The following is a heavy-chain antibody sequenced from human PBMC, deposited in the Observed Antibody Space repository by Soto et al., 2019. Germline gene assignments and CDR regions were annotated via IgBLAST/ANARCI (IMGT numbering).Heavy chain of an antibody. CDR1: GLTFSSYA. V-gene: IGHV3-23*01. D-gene: IGHD3-22*01. CDR3: AKNSESSAYSSFDY. Sequence: GGSLRISCAASGLTFSSYAMSWVRQAPGKGLEWVSGISGSGISTYYADSVKGRFTISRDNSKNTLYLQMNSLRAEDTAVYYCAKNSESSAYSSFDYWGQGTLVTVSS. J-gene: IGHJ4*02. CDR2: ISGSGIST.